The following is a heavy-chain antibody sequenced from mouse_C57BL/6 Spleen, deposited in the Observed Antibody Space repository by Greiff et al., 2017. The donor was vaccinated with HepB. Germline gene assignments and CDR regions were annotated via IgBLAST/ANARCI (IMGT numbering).Heavy chain of an antibody. D-gene: IGHD2-3*01. J-gene: IGHJ2*01. CDR3: ARHDGIGGSFDY. V-gene: IGHV5-6*01. Sequence: EVKVVESGGDLVKPGGSLKLSCAASGFTFSSYGMSWVRQTPDKRLEWVATISSGGSYTYYPDSVKGRFTISRDNAKNTLYLQMSSLKSEDTAMYYCARHDGIGGSFDYWGQGTTLTVSS. CDR2: ISSGGSYT. CDR1: GFTFSSYG.